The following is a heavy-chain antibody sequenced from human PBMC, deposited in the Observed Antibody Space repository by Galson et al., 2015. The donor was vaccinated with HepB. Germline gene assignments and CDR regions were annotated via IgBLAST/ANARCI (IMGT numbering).Heavy chain of an antibody. CDR2: ISSSSTI. CDR3: ARDLDFWSGKDYYYGMDV. V-gene: IGHV3-69-1*01. CDR1: GFTFSSYA. Sequence: SLRLSCAASGFTFSSYAMSWVRQAPGKGLEWVSAISSSSTIYYADSVKGRFTISRDNAKNSLYLQMNSLRAEDTAVYYCARDLDFWSGKDYYYGMDVWGQGTTVTVSS. D-gene: IGHD3-3*01. J-gene: IGHJ6*02.